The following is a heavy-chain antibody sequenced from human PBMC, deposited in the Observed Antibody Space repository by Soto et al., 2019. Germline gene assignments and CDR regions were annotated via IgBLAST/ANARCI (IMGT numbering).Heavy chain of an antibody. V-gene: IGHV1-46*03. CDR1: GYTFTSYY. J-gene: IGHJ3*02. CDR3: ALRDCSSNSCYVGEDAFDI. D-gene: IGHD2-2*01. Sequence: ASVKVSCKASGYTFTSYYMHWVRQAPGQGLEWMGIINPSGGSTSYAQKFQGRVTMTRDTSTSTVYMELSSLRSEDTAVYYCALRDCSSNSCYVGEDAFDIWGQGTMVTVSS. CDR2: INPSGGST.